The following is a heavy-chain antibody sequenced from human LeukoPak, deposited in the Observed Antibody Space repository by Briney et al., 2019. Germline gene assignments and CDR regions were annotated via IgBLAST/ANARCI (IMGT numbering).Heavy chain of an antibody. Sequence: PGGSLRLSCAASGFTFSGFAMSWVRQAPGKGLEWVGRIRSRSAGGTTDYGAPVKGRFTISRDDSKNTLYLQMNSLKTGDTAVYYCSTGGGTHDYWGQGTLVTVSS. J-gene: IGHJ4*02. CDR2: IRSRSAGGTT. D-gene: IGHD2-15*01. CDR1: GFTFSGFA. CDR3: STGGGTHDY. V-gene: IGHV3-15*01.